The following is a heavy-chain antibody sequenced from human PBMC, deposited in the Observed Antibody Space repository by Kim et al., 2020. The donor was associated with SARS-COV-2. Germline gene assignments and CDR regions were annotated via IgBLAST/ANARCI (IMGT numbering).Heavy chain of an antibody. J-gene: IGHJ4*02. CDR1: GFTFSSYG. V-gene: IGHV3-33*01. CDR3: ARDMARYYDSSATPRPVDY. CDR2: IWYDGSNK. D-gene: IGHD3-22*01. Sequence: GGSLRLSCAASGFTFSSYGMHWVRQAPGKGLEWVAVIWYDGSNKYYADSVKGRFTISRDNSKNTLYLQMNSLRAEDTAVYYCARDMARYYDSSATPRPVDYWGQGTLVTVSS.